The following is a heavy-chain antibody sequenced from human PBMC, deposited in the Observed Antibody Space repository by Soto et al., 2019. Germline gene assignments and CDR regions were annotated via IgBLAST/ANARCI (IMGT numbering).Heavy chain of an antibody. Sequence: QVQLVQSGAEVKKPGASVKVSCKASGYTFTSYGISWVRQAPGQGLEWMGWISAYNGNTNYAQKLQGRVTMTPDTSTSTAYMELRSLRSDDTAVYYCARVPIDYYCSGGSCYSVAGAFDIWGQGTMVTVSS. CDR2: ISAYNGNT. V-gene: IGHV1-18*01. J-gene: IGHJ3*02. CDR3: ARVPIDYYCSGGSCYSVAGAFDI. D-gene: IGHD2-15*01. CDR1: GYTFTSYG.